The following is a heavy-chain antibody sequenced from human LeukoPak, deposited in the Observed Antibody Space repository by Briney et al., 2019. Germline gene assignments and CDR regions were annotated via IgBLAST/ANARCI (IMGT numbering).Heavy chain of an antibody. CDR1: GFTFSNYW. J-gene: IGHJ4*02. CDR2: IKQDGSEK. V-gene: IGHV3-7*01. Sequence: GGSLRLSCATSGFTFSNYWMSWVRQAPGKGLEWVANIKQDGSEKYYVDSVKGRFTISRDNAKNSLYLQMNSLRAEDTAVYYCASHVENTVTIDYWGQGTLVTVSS. D-gene: IGHD4-17*01. CDR3: ASHVENTVTIDY.